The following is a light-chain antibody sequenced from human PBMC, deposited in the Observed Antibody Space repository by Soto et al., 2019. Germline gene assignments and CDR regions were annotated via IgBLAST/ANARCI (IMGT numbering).Light chain of an antibody. CDR2: WAS. CDR1: QSVLHSSNNKNY. Sequence: DIVMTQSPDSLAVSLGERATISCKSSQSVLHSSNNKNYLAWYQQKPGQPPKLLIYWASTRGSGVPDRFIGIGSGTDFPLTISRLQAEDAAVYYCHQYPNPRPLTFGGGTNVEIK. J-gene: IGKJ4*01. V-gene: IGKV4-1*01. CDR3: HQYPNPRPLT.